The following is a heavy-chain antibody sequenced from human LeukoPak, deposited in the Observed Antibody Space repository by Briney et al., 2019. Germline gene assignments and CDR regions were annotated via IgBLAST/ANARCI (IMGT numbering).Heavy chain of an antibody. Sequence: SETLSLTCTVSGGSISSSSYYWGWIRQPPGKGLEWIGSIYYSGSTYYNPSLKSRVTISVDTSKNQFSLKLSPVTAADTAVYYCARGQDSYGTHFDYWGQGTLVTVSS. CDR1: GGSISSSSYY. J-gene: IGHJ4*02. CDR2: IYYSGST. CDR3: ARGQDSYGTHFDY. V-gene: IGHV4-39*07. D-gene: IGHD5-18*01.